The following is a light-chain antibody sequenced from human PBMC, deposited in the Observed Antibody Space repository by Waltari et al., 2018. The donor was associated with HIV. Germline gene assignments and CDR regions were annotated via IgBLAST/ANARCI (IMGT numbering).Light chain of an antibody. CDR3: SSYTSSSTRV. CDR1: SSDVGGYNY. CDR2: EVS. J-gene: IGLJ3*02. V-gene: IGLV2-14*01. Sequence: QSALTQPASVPGSPGQSITISCTGTSSDVGGYNYVSWYQQHPGKAPKLMIYEVSNRPSGVSNRFSGSKSGNTASLTISGLQAEDEADYYCSSYTSSSTRVFGGGTNLTVL.